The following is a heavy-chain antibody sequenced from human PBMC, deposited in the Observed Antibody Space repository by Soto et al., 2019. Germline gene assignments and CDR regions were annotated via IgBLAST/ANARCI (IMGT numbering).Heavy chain of an antibody. J-gene: IGHJ6*02. CDR2: IIPIFGTA. CDR3: ARGIVVVPAAPTYYGMDV. V-gene: IGHV1-69*06. D-gene: IGHD2-2*01. Sequence: QVQLVQSGAEVKKPGSSVKFSCKASGGTFSSYAISWVRQAPGQGLEWMGGIIPIFGTANYAQKFQGRVTITADKSTSTAYMELSSPRSEDTAVYYCARGIVVVPAAPTYYGMDVWGQGTTVTVSS. CDR1: GGTFSSYA.